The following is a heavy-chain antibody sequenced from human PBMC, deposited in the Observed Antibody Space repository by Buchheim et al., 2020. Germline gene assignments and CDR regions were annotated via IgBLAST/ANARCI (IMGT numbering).Heavy chain of an antibody. CDR1: GFTFSSYA. J-gene: IGHJ4*02. Sequence: QVQLVESGGGVVQPGRSLRLSCAASGFTFSSYAMHWVRQAPGQGLEWVAVIYYDGSNKYYADSAKGRFTISRDNSKTTPYLRMNSLRAEDTTVYYGARDADYGDYGPYDCWGQGTL. D-gene: IGHD4-17*01. CDR2: IYYDGSNK. V-gene: IGHV3-30*04. CDR3: ARDADYGDYGPYDC.